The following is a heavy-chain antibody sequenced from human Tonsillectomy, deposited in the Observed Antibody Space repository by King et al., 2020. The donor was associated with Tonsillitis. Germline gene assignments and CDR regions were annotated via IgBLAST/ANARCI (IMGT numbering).Heavy chain of an antibody. Sequence: LQLQESGPGLVRPSATLSLTCTVSGASISSRSHYWGWIRQPPGKGLEWIGSIDYSGTTYYNSSLKSRVTISVDTSKNKFSLRLSSVTAADTAVYYCARRTDLLSFDYWGQGTLVTVPS. CDR1: GASISSRSHY. CDR3: ARRTDLLSFDY. D-gene: IGHD1-26*01. CDR2: IDYSGTT. J-gene: IGHJ4*02. V-gene: IGHV4-39*01.